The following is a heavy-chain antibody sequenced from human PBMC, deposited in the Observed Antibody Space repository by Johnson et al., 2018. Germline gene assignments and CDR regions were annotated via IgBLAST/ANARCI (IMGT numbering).Heavy chain of an antibody. CDR3: VTGYSSSWYVSNYYYYYMDV. CDR1: GFTFSGSA. D-gene: IGHD6-13*01. Sequence: VQLQESGGGLVQPGGSLKLSCAASGFTFSGSAMHWVRQASGKGLEWVGRIRSTANSYATASAASAQGRFTHARDDSKTTAYLQMNSLKTEDTAVYYCVTGYSSSWYVSNYYYYYMDVWGKGTTVTVSS. V-gene: IGHV3-73*01. J-gene: IGHJ6*03. CDR2: IRSTANSYAT.